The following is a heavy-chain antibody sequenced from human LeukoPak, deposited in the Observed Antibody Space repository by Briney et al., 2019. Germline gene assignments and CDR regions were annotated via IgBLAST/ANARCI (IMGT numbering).Heavy chain of an antibody. CDR1: GFTFSSYA. CDR3: ARDREYSSGWFSPNWFDP. Sequence: GGSLRLSCAASGFTFSSYAMSWVRQAPGKGLEWVSAISGSDSTYYADSVKGRFTISRDNAKNSLYLQMNSLRAEDTAVYYCARDREYSSGWFSPNWFDPWGQGTLVTVSS. J-gene: IGHJ5*02. D-gene: IGHD6-19*01. CDR2: ISGSDST. V-gene: IGHV3-23*01.